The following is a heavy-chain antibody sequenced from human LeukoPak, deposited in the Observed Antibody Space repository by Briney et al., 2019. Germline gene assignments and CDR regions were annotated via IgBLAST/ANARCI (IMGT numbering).Heavy chain of an antibody. J-gene: IGHJ2*01. Sequence: SETLSLTCAVYGGSFSGYYWSGIRQPPGKGLEWIGEINHSGSTNYNPSLKSRVTISVDTSKNQFSLKLSSVTAADTAVYYCARGRSIAAAAPYWYFDLWGRGTLVTVSS. V-gene: IGHV4-34*01. CDR1: GGSFSGYY. CDR3: ARGRSIAAAAPYWYFDL. D-gene: IGHD6-13*01. CDR2: INHSGST.